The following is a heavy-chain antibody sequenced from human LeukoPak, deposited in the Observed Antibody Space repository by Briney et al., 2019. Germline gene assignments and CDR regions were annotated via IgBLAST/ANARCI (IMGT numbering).Heavy chain of an antibody. J-gene: IGHJ4*02. CDR2: INHSGST. CDR3: ASPSSGWYSN. V-gene: IGHV4-34*01. D-gene: IGHD6-19*01. CDR1: GGSFSGYY. Sequence: SETLSLTCAVSGGSFSGYYWSWIRQPPGKGLEWIGEINHSGSTNYNPSLKRRVTISVDTSKNQFSLKLSSVTAADTAVYYCASPSSGWYSNWGQGTLVTVSS.